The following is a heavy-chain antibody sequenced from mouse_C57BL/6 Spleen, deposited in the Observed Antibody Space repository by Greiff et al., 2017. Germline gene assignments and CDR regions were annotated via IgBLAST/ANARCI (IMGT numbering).Heavy chain of an antibody. J-gene: IGHJ1*03. Sequence: EVQVVESGGGLVQPKGSLKLSCAASGFSFNTYAMNWVRQAPGKGLEWVARIRSKSNNYATYYADSVKDRFTISRDDSESMLYLQMNILKTTDTAMYYCVRHGDYYGSSCDWYFDVWGTGTTVTVSS. CDR2: IRSKSNNYAT. D-gene: IGHD1-1*01. CDR3: VRHGDYYGSSCDWYFDV. V-gene: IGHV10-1*01. CDR1: GFSFNTYA.